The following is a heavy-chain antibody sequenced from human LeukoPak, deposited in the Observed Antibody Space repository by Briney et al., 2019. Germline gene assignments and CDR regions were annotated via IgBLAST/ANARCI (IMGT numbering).Heavy chain of an antibody. D-gene: IGHD4-17*01. CDR2: IYYSGST. V-gene: IGHV4-59*01. J-gene: IGHJ4*02. CDR1: GGSISSYY. Sequence: SETLSLTCTVSGGSISSYYSSWIRQPPGKGLEWIGYIYYSGSTNYNPSLKSRVTISVDTSKNQFSLKLSSVTAADTAVYYCARHTVTTDFDYWGQGTLVTVSS. CDR3: ARHTVTTDFDY.